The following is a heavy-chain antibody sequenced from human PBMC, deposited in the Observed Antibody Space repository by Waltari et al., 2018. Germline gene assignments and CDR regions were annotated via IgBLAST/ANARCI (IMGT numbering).Heavy chain of an antibody. CDR1: GYTFTGYY. J-gene: IGHJ4*02. CDR3: AREFAGTRARAFDY. V-gene: IGHV1-2*06. Sequence: QVQLVQSGAEVKKPGASVKVSCKASGYTFTGYYMHWVRKAPGQGLEWRGRINPNSGGTNYAQKIQGRVTMTRDTSISTAYMELSRLRSDDTAVYYCAREFAGTRARAFDYWGQGTLVTVSS. CDR2: INPNSGGT. D-gene: IGHD1-7*01.